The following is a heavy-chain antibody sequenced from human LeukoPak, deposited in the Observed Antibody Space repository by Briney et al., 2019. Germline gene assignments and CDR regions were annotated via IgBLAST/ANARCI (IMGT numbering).Heavy chain of an antibody. CDR3: SRDPRNVGLAP. CDR1: GFSLSGYW. CDR2: NNGDGSTT. J-gene: IGHJ5*02. V-gene: IGHV3-74*01. D-gene: IGHD2-15*01. Sequence: GGSLRLSCVASGFSLSGYWMYWVRQAPGKGLMYISRNNGDGSTTNYADVVKGRFTMSRDNVKNTLYLQMNSLRVEDTAVYYCSRDPRNVGLAPWGQGTLVTVSS.